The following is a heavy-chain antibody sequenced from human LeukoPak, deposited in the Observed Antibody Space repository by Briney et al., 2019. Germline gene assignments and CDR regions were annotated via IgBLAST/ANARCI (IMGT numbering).Heavy chain of an antibody. CDR2: ISGSGGST. D-gene: IGHD6-13*01. CDR3: AKDRTVYSSSWYDWFDP. Sequence: AGGSLRLSCAASGFTFSSYAMSWVRQAPGKGLEWVSAISGSGGSTYYADSVKGRFTLSRDNSKNTLYLQMNRLRAEDTAVYYCAKDRTVYSSSWYDWFDPWGQGTLVTVSS. V-gene: IGHV3-23*01. CDR1: GFTFSSYA. J-gene: IGHJ5*02.